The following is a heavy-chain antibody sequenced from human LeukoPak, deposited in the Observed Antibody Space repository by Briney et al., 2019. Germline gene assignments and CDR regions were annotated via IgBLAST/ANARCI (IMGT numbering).Heavy chain of an antibody. CDR2: ISSHNDNT. CDR3: ARGVGSAFDI. D-gene: IGHD2-15*01. CDR1: GYTFTSSG. J-gene: IGHJ3*02. Sequence: ASVKVSCKASGYTFTSSGISWVRRAPGQGLEWMGWISSHNDNTGYAQKFQDRVTMTTDTSTSTAYMELRSLRSDDTAVYYCARGVGSAFDIWGQGTLVSVSS. V-gene: IGHV1-18*01.